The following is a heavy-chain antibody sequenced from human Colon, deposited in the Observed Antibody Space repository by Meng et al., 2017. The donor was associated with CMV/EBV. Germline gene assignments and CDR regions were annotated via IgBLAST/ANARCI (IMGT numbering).Heavy chain of an antibody. CDR2: IRHKAESYAT. CDR3: TRHEVGTGRYFDL. Sequence: SGFSFSGSGIHWVRQASGQGLEWVGRIRHKAESYATTYAASLKGRFTISRDDSKNTAYLQMNSLKIEDTAVYYCTRHEVGTGRYFDLWGRGALVTVSS. D-gene: IGHD1-14*01. V-gene: IGHV3-73*01. J-gene: IGHJ2*01. CDR1: GFSFSGSG.